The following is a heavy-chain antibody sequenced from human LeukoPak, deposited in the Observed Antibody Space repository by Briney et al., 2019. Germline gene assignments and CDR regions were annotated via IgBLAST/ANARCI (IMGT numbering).Heavy chain of an antibody. D-gene: IGHD1-7*01. V-gene: IGHV4-59*01. CDR1: GASLSSYY. Sequence: SETLPQTCSFSGASLSSYYWDGLRQSPGKGLEWIGYISDNGKTDSNPSLKSRVTISLDMSKKQFSLRLRPVTAADSAIYYCATGNYEPFAGWGPGILVTVSS. J-gene: IGHJ4*02. CDR3: ATGNYEPFAG. CDR2: ISDNGKT.